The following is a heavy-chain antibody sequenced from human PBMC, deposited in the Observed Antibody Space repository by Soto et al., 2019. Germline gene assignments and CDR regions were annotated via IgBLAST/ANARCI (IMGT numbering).Heavy chain of an antibody. CDR3: ARDREWEPSQEGFDY. Sequence: GGSLRLSCAASGFTFSDYWMSWVRQAPGKGLECVASIMHDGSEKYYMDSVKGRFTISRGNAKNSLYLQLNSLRTEDTAVYYCARDREWEPSQEGFDYWGQGTLVTVS. J-gene: IGHJ4*02. V-gene: IGHV3-7*03. D-gene: IGHD1-26*01. CDR1: GFTFSDYW. CDR2: IMHDGSEK.